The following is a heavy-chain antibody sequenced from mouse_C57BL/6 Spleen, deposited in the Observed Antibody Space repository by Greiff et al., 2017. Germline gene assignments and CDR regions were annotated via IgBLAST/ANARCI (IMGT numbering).Heavy chain of an antibody. J-gene: IGHJ4*01. D-gene: IGHD2-1*01. CDR2: IYPGDGDT. Sequence: VQRVESGPELVKPGASVKISCKASGYAFSSSWMNWVKQRPGKGLEWIGRIYPGDGDTNYNGKFKGKATLTADKSSSTAYMQLSSLTSEDSAVYFCARFYYGNYEMNYAMDYWGQGTSVTVSS. CDR1: GYAFSSSW. V-gene: IGHV1-82*01. CDR3: ARFYYGNYEMNYAMDY.